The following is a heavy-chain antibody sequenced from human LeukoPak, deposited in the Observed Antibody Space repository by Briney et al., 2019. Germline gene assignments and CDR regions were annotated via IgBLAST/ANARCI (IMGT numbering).Heavy chain of an antibody. CDR2: IWYNGSKK. D-gene: IGHD4-17*01. Sequence: PERSLRLSCAASGFTSSIYGMHWVRQAPGKGLEWVALIWYNGSKKYYADSVKGRFTISRDNSKNTLYLQMNSLRAEDTAVYYCASTFYGDSPPYWGQGTLVTVSS. V-gene: IGHV3-33*01. CDR1: GFTSSIYG. CDR3: ASTFYGDSPPY. J-gene: IGHJ4*02.